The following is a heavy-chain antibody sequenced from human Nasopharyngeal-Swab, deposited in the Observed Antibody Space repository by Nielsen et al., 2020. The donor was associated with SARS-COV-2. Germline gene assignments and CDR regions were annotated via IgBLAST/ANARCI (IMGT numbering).Heavy chain of an antibody. D-gene: IGHD3-3*01. CDR2: IKSKTDGGTT. CDR3: TTDSPLEWLLLSLFKADDYYGMGV. CDR1: GFTFSNAW. V-gene: IGHV3-15*01. J-gene: IGHJ6*02. Sequence: GGSLRLSCAASGFTFSNAWMSWVRQAPGKGLEWVGRIKSKTDGGTTDYAAPVKGRFTISRDDSKNTLYLQMNSLKTEDTAAYYCTTDSPLEWLLLSLFKADDYYGMGVWGQGTTVTVSS.